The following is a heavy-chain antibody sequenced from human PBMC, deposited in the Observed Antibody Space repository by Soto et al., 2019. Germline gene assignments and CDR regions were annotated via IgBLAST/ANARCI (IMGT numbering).Heavy chain of an antibody. Sequence: GSLSLSCVASGFTFSSYGMHWVRQAPGKGLEWVAIISYDGSNTYYADSVKGRFTISRDNSKNTLYLQMNSLRAEDTSVYYCAKEGGLSGSYYISSSYYFDYWGQGT. V-gene: IGHV3-30*18. CDR1: GFTFSSYG. CDR2: ISYDGSNT. CDR3: AKEGGLSGSYYISSSYYFDY. D-gene: IGHD1-26*01. J-gene: IGHJ4*02.